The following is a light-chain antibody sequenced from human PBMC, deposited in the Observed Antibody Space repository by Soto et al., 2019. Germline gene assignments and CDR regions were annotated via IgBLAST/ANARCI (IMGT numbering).Light chain of an antibody. J-gene: IGKJ3*01. CDR2: GAS. Sequence: DIQMTQSPSTLSASVGDRVTITCRASQSISTWLAWYQQKPGKAPKLLIYGASNLQTGVPSRFSGGGSGTDFTLTIRGLQPEDIATYYCQHYGDFPFTFGPGTKVEI. V-gene: IGKV1-33*01. CDR3: QHYGDFPFT. CDR1: QSISTW.